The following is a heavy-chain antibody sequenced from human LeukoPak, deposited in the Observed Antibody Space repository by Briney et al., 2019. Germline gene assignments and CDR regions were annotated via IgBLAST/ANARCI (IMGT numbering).Heavy chain of an antibody. CDR1: GFTFSSYS. Sequence: PGGSLRLSCAASGFTFSSYSMNWVRQAPGKGLEWVSSISCSSSYIYYADSVKGRFTISRDNAKNSLYLQMNSLRAEDTAVYYCARDVGCSSTSCYMSYYMDVWGKGTTVTVSS. CDR3: ARDVGCSSTSCYMSYYMDV. D-gene: IGHD2-2*02. V-gene: IGHV3-21*01. J-gene: IGHJ6*03. CDR2: ISCSSSYI.